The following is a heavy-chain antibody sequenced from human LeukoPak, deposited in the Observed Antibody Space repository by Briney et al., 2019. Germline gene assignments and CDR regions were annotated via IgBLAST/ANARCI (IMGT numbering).Heavy chain of an antibody. D-gene: IGHD3-22*01. V-gene: IGHV4-59*01. CDR2: IYYSGST. CDR1: GFTFSDYY. Sequence: PGGSLRLSCAASGFTFSDYYMSWIRQPPGKGLEWIGYIYYSGSTNYNPSLKSRVTISVDTSKNQFSLKLSSVTAADTAVYYCARRNYDSSGYPFFDYWGQGTLVTVSS. CDR3: ARRNYDSSGYPFFDY. J-gene: IGHJ4*02.